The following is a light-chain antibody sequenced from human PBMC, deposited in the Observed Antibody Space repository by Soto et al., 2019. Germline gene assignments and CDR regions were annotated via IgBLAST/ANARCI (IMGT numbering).Light chain of an antibody. V-gene: IGKV1-39*01. Sequence: EIPLTQSRSSLAASVGDRVTLTCRASRNVSIYLNWYQHKPGKPPTLLIHAASNLQIGPPSRFSGSGSGTEFTLTISRLEPEDFGTYYRQQSYKTPSFGKGTRLEIK. CDR2: AAS. J-gene: IGKJ5*01. CDR1: RNVSIY. CDR3: QQSYKTPS.